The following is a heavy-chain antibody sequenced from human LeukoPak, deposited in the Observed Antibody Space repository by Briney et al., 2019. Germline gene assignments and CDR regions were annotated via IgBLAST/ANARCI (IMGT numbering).Heavy chain of an antibody. Sequence: GSLRLSCAASGFTFSSYAMSWVRQAPGKGLEWIGEINHSGSTNYNPSLKSRVTISVDTSKNQFSLKLSSVTAADTAVYYCARDRDLGLFDYWGQGTLVTVSS. V-gene: IGHV4-34*01. CDR3: ARDRDLGLFDY. D-gene: IGHD1-26*01. CDR2: INHSGST. J-gene: IGHJ4*02. CDR1: GFTFSSYA.